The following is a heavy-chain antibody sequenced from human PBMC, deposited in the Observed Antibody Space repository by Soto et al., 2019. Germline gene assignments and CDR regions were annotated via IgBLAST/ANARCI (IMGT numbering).Heavy chain of an antibody. V-gene: IGHV3-23*01. CDR2: ISGSGGST. D-gene: IGHD6-13*01. CDR1: GFTFSSYA. CDR3: AKAVIAAAGTQPHFDY. Sequence: GGSLRLSCAASGFTFSSYAMSWVRQAPGKGLEWVSAISGSGGSTYYADPVKGRFTISRDNSKNTLYLQMNSLRAEDTAVYYCAKAVIAAAGTQPHFDYWGQGTLVTVSS. J-gene: IGHJ4*02.